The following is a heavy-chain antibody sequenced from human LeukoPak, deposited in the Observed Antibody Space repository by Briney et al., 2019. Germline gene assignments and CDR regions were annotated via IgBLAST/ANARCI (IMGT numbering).Heavy chain of an antibody. D-gene: IGHD3-16*01. CDR3: ARDGGSGNFDK. J-gene: IGHJ4*02. CDR2: IRSDGSIT. CDR1: GFTFSGYW. Sequence: GGSLRLSCAASGFTFSGYWMHWVRHAPGKGLAWVSVIRSDGSITTYADSVKGRFTISRDTAKNTLYLQMNSLRAEDTAVYYCARDGGSGNFDKWGQGTLVSVSS. V-gene: IGHV3-74*01.